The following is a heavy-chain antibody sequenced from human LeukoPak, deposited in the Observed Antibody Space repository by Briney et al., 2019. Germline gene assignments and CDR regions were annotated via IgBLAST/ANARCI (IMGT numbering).Heavy chain of an antibody. D-gene: IGHD4-23*01. CDR3: ATAKFGGNSYFDY. V-gene: IGHV1-46*01. Sequence: ASVKVSCKASGYTFASYFIHWVRQAPGQGLEWMGIINPSGGSTNYAQKFQGRVTMTRDTSTSTVYMELSSLRSEDTAVYYCATAKFGGNSYFDYWGQGTLVTVSS. CDR1: GYTFASYF. J-gene: IGHJ4*02. CDR2: INPSGGST.